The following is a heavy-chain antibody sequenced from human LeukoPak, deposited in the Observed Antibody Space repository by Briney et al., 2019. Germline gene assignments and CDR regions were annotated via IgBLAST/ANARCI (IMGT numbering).Heavy chain of an antibody. V-gene: IGHV3-30*02. Sequence: GGSLRLSCAASGFTFSSYWMSWVRQAPGKGLEWVAFIRYDGSNKYYADSVKGRFTISRDNSKNTLYLQMNSLRAEDTAVYYCAKGPTAMRRDWFDPWGQGTLVTVSS. CDR2: IRYDGSNK. CDR1: GFTFSSYW. J-gene: IGHJ5*02. CDR3: AKGPTAMRRDWFDP. D-gene: IGHD2-2*01.